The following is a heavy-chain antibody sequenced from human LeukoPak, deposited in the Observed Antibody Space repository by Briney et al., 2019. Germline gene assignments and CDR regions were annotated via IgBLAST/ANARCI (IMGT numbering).Heavy chain of an antibody. D-gene: IGHD3-10*01. CDR2: INPNSGGT. CDR3: ARDPYGLGSYTDGDY. J-gene: IGHJ4*02. V-gene: IGHV1-2*06. CDR1: EYTFTGYY. Sequence: AASVKVSCKASEYTFTGYYMHWVRQAPGQGLEWMGRINPNSGGTNYAQKFQGRVTMTRDTSISTAYMELSRLRSDDTAVYYCARDPYGLGSYTDGDYWGQGTLVTVSS.